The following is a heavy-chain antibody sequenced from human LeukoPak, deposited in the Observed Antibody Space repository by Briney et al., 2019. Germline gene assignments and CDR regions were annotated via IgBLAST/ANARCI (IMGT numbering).Heavy chain of an antibody. CDR2: ISSSGGYI. V-gene: IGHV3-21*01. CDR3: ARCRGSLYYVDY. CDR1: GFTFRSDS. D-gene: IGHD6-13*01. Sequence: KPGRSLRLSWAASGFTFRSDSMNWVRQAPGKGLEWVSFISSSGGYIYYTDSIRGRFTISSDNAKKSLYLQMNGLRSEDVAVYYCARCRGSLYYVDYGGQGTLVSVSS. J-gene: IGHJ4*02.